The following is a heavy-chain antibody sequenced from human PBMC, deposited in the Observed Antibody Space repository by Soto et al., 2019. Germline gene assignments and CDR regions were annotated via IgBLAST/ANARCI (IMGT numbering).Heavy chain of an antibody. D-gene: IGHD2-15*01. CDR2: IYWDDDK. CDR1: GFSLSTSAVG. CDR3: AHLVVAGITYYFDY. Sequence: QITLKESGPTLVKPTQPLTLTCTFSGFSLSTSAVGVGWIRQPPGKALEWLAFIYWDDDKRYSPSLKSSLTITKDPSNNQVVLAMTNMDPVDSATYYCAHLVVAGITYYFDYSGQGTLVTFSS. J-gene: IGHJ4*02. V-gene: IGHV2-5*02.